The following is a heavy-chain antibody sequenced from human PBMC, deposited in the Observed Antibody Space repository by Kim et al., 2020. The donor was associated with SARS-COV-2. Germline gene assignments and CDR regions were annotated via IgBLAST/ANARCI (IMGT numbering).Heavy chain of an antibody. Sequence: GGSLRLSCSASGFTFSTHAMHWVRQAPGKGLEWVALISFDGRNKYYADSMKGRFTISRDNSKNTLYLEVNSLRAEDTAVYYCARDLGKAAAGDFWVQGTL. CDR2: ISFDGRNK. CDR1: GFTFSTHA. D-gene: IGHD6-13*01. J-gene: IGHJ4*02. V-gene: IGHV3-30*04. CDR3: ARDLGKAAAGDF.